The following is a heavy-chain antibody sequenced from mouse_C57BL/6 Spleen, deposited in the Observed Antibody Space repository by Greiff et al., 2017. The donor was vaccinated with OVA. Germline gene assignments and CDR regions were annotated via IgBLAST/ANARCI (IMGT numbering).Heavy chain of an antibody. D-gene: IGHD2-4*01. V-gene: IGHV5-9-1*02. CDR1: GFTFSSYA. CDR3: TREGGDYDRAWFAY. J-gene: IGHJ3*01. Sequence: EVKLMESGEGLVKPGGSLKLSCAASGFTFSSYAMSWVRQTPEKRLEWVAYISSGGDYIYYADTVKGRFTISRDNARNTLYLQMSSLKSEDTAMYYCTREGGDYDRAWFAYWGQGTLVTVSA. CDR2: ISSGGDYI.